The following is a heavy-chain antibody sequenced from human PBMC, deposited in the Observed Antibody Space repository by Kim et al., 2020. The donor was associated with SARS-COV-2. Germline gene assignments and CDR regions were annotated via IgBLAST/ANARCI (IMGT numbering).Heavy chain of an antibody. D-gene: IGHD6-13*01. Sequence: SETLSLTCAVSGGSISSSNWWSWVRQPPGKGLEWIGEIYHSGSTNYNPSLKSRVTISVDKSKNQFSLKLSSVTAADTAVYYCARALHRRNHEVRIAAAGKVPNWFDPWGQGTLVTVSS. CDR3: ARALHRRNHEVRIAAAGKVPNWFDP. V-gene: IGHV4-4*02. J-gene: IGHJ5*02. CDR1: GGSISSSNW. CDR2: IYHSGST.